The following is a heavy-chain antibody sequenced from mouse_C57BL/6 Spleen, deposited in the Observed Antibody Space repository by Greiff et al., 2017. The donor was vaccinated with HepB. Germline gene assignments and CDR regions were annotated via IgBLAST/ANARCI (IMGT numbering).Heavy chain of an antibody. Sequence: VQLQQPGAELVMPGASVKLSCKASGYTFTSYWMHWVKQRPGQGLEWIGEIDPSDSYTNYTQKFKGKSTLTVDKSSSTAYMQLSSLTSEDSAVYYCARGGYYFDYWGQGTTLTVSS. J-gene: IGHJ2*01. CDR2: IDPSDSYT. V-gene: IGHV1-69*01. CDR1: GYTFTSYW. CDR3: ARGGYYFDY. D-gene: IGHD3-1*01.